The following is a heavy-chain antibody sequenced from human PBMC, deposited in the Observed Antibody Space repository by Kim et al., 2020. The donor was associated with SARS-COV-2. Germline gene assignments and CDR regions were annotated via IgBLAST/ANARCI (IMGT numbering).Heavy chain of an antibody. CDR3: AGDLGRGGITFGGVIVR. V-gene: IGHV3-30*01. Sequence: VKGRFTISRDNSKNTLYLPMNSLRAEDTAVYYCAGDLGRGGITFGGVIVRWGQGTLVTVSS. D-gene: IGHD3-16*02. J-gene: IGHJ4*02.